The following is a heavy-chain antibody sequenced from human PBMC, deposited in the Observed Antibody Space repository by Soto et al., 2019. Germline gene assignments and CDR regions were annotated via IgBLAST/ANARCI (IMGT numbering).Heavy chain of an antibody. CDR3: ASVKGGTTRRAFDS. Sequence: QVQLQESGPGLVKPSQTLSLTCTVSGDSISSGGYYWSWIRQHPGKGLEWIGYIYDNGGAYYSPSLRGRVVISLDRSENQFSLRLSSVTAADTAVYYCASVKGGTTRRAFDSWGQGTLVTVSS. CDR1: GDSISSGGYY. V-gene: IGHV4-31*03. D-gene: IGHD1-7*01. J-gene: IGHJ4*02. CDR2: IYDNGGA.